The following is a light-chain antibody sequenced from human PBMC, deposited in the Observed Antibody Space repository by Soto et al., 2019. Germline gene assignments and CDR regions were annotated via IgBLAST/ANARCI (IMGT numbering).Light chain of an antibody. CDR1: SSDVGSSNL. CDR3: CSYAGSTTVV. V-gene: IGLV2-23*01. Sequence: QSALTQPASVSGSPGQSITISCTGTSSDVGSSNLVSWYQQHPGKAPKLMIYEGSKRPSGVSNRFSGSKSGNTASLTISGLQAEDEADYYCCSYAGSTTVVFGGGTKLIVL. J-gene: IGLJ2*01. CDR2: EGS.